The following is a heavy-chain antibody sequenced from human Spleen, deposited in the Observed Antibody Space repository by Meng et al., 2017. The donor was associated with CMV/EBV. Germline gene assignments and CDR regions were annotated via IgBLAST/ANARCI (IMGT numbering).Heavy chain of an antibody. D-gene: IGHD6-13*01. CDR1: GFTVSGNY. CDR3: ARVAAGNYFDY. V-gene: IGHV3-66*02. J-gene: IGHJ4*02. CDR2: IYSGGST. Sequence: GESLKISCAASGFTVSGNYMSCVRQAPGKGLEWVSLIYSGGSTYYADSVKGRFTISRDNSKNTLYLQMNSLRAEDTAVYYCARVAAGNYFDYWGQGTLVTVSS.